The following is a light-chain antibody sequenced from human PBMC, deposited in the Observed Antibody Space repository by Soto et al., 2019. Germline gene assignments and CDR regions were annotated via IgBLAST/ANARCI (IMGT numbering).Light chain of an antibody. J-gene: IGLJ3*02. V-gene: IGLV2-14*01. CDR3: SSYTSSSTRV. Sequence: QSALTQPASVSGSPGQSITISCTGTSSDVGGYNYVSWYQQHPGKAPKLMIYEVSNRPSGVSNRCSGYKSGNTASLTISGLQAEDEASYYCSSYTSSSTRVFGGGTKLTVL. CDR2: EVS. CDR1: SSDVGGYNY.